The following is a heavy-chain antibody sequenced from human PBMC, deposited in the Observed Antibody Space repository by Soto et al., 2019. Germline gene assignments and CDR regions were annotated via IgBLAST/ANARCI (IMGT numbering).Heavy chain of an antibody. CDR1: GYTFTSHG. V-gene: IGHV1-18*01. Sequence: QGQLVQSGAEVKKPGASVKVSCKASGYTFTSHGITSVRQAPGQGREWMGWISAYKGRTDYAQRVQGRVTMTTDTSTSTAYMELRSLRSDDTAVYYCARGVINDAFDIWGQGTMVTVSS. CDR2: ISAYKGRT. D-gene: IGHD3-10*01. CDR3: ARGVINDAFDI. J-gene: IGHJ3*02.